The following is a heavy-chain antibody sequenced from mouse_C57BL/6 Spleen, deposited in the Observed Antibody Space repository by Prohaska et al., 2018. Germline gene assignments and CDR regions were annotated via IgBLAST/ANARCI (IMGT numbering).Heavy chain of an antibody. Sequence: EVKLQQSGPELVKPGASVKISCKASGYSFTGYYMHWLKQSSEKSCELIGEINPSTGGTSYNQKFKGKATLTVDKSSSTAYMQLKSLTSEDSAVYYCARGDGYYDYFDYWGQGTTLTVSS. J-gene: IGHJ2*01. V-gene: IGHV1-43*01. CDR2: INPSTGGT. CDR1: GYSFTGYY. D-gene: IGHD2-3*01. CDR3: ARGDGYYDYFDY.